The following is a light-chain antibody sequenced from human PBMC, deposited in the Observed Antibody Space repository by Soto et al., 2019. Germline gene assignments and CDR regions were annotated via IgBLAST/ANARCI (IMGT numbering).Light chain of an antibody. CDR1: SSDVGGYNY. V-gene: IGLV2-11*01. CDR2: DVT. J-gene: IGLJ3*02. Sequence: QSVLTQPHSVSGSPGQSVTISCTGSSSDVGGYNYVSWYQLHPGKAPKLLIYDVTKRPSGVPDRFSGSKSGNTASPTISGLQAEDEADYSCCSYAGSYTFVVFGGGTKVTVL. CDR3: CSYAGSYTFVV.